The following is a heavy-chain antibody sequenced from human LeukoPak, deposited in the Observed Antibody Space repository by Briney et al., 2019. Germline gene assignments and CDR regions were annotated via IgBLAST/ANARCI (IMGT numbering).Heavy chain of an antibody. V-gene: IGHV4-30-4*08. CDR3: ARANYGSGTEFDY. D-gene: IGHD3-10*01. J-gene: IGHJ4*02. CDR2: IYYSGST. Sequence: SQTLSLTCTVSGGSISSGDYYWSWIRQPPGKGLEWIGYIYYSGSTYYNPSLKSRVTISVDTSKNQLSLKLSSVTAADTAVYYCARANYGSGTEFDYWGRGTLVTVST. CDR1: GGSISSGDYY.